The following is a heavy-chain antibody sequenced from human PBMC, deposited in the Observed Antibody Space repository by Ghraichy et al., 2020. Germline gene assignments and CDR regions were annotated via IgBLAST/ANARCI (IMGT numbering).Heavy chain of an antibody. CDR2: IYSGGST. D-gene: IGHD3-10*01. CDR1: GFTVSSNY. V-gene: IGHV3-53*01. Sequence: LSLTCAASGFTVSSNYMSWVRQAPGKGLEWVSVIYSGGSTYYADSVKGRFTISRDNSKNTLYLQMNSLRAEDTAVYYCATSPMVRGVIIYWGQGTLVTVSS. CDR3: ATSPMVRGVIIY. J-gene: IGHJ4*02.